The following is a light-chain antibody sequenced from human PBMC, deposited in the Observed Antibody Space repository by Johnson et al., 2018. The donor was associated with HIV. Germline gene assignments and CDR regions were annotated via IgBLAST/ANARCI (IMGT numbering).Light chain of an antibody. Sequence: QSVLTQPPSVSVAPGQKVTISCSGSSSNIGNNYVSWYQQLPGTSPKLLIYENKARPSGIPDRFSGSKSATSAPLAITGLQTGDEADYYCGTWDSSLYVFVFGSGTKVTVL. J-gene: IGLJ1*01. CDR1: SSNIGNNY. CDR3: GTWDSSLYVFV. CDR2: ENK. V-gene: IGLV1-51*01.